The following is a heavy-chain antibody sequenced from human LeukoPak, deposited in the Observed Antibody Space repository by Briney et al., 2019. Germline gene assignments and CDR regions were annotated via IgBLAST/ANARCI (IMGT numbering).Heavy chain of an antibody. V-gene: IGHV4-39*01. CDR1: GGSISSSSYY. CDR3: ATLALGGYDISTGSPTSAY. CDR2: IYYSGST. D-gene: IGHD3-9*01. Sequence: PSETLSLTCTVSGGSISSSSYYWGWIRQPPGKGLEWIGSIYYSGSTYYNPSLKSRVTISVDTSKNQFSLKLSSVTAADTPVYYCATLALGGYDISTGSPTSAYWGQGTLVTLPS. J-gene: IGHJ4*02.